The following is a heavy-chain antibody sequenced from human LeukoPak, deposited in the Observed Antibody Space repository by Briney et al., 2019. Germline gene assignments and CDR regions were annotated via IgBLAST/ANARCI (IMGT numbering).Heavy chain of an antibody. D-gene: IGHD2-2*01. V-gene: IGHV3-48*04. CDR2: ISSSSSTI. CDR3: AREVGVVPATHWFDP. Sequence: PGGSLRLSCAASGFTSSSYSMNWVRQAPGKGLEWVSYISSSSSTIYYADSVKGRFTISRDNAKNSLYLQMNSLRAEDTAVYYCAREVGVVPATHWFDPWGQGTLVTVSS. CDR1: GFTSSSYS. J-gene: IGHJ5*02.